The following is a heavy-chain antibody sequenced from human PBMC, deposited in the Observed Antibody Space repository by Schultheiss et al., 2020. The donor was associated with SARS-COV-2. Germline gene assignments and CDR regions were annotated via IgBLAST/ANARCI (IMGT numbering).Heavy chain of an antibody. CDR3: TAAGYYDTSGTHTY. V-gene: IGHV3-49*03. Sequence: GGSLRLSCTASGFTFGDYAMSWFRQAPGKGLEWVGFIRSKAYGGTTEYAASVKGRFTISRDASSSIAYLFLNSLKSEDTAVYYCTAAGYYDTSGTHTYWGQGTLVTVSS. J-gene: IGHJ4*02. CDR2: IRSKAYGGTT. CDR1: GFTFGDYA. D-gene: IGHD3-22*01.